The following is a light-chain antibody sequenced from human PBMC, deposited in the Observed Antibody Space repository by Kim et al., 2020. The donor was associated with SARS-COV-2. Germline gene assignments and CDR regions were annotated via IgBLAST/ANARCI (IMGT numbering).Light chain of an antibody. CDR3: QQYSSYPFT. CDR2: AAA. CDR1: QGIRDY. V-gene: IGKV1-16*02. Sequence: DIQLTQSPSSLSASVGDRVTITCRASQGIRDYLAWIQQKPGKAPKSLIYAAAYLQDGLPSKFSGSGSGTYCTLTISSLEPEDFATYYCQQYSSYPFTFRGGTKVDI. J-gene: IGKJ4*01.